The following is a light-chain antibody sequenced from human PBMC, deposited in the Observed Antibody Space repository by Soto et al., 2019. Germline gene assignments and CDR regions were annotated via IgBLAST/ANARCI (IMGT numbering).Light chain of an antibody. CDR1: SGLVGRFSL. CDR2: EGH. J-gene: IGLJ1*01. Sequence: QSVLAQPASVSGSPGQSITISCTGTSGLVGRFSLVSWYQHHPGKAPKVMISEGHRRPSGVPDRFSGSTSVNSASLTISGLQADDEADYYCCLYIGATTYVFGTGTKVTVL. CDR3: CLYIGATTYV. V-gene: IGLV2-23*01.